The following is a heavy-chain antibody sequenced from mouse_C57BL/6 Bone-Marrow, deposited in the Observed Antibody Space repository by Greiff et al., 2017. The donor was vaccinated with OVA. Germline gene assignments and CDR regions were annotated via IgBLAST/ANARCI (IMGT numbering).Heavy chain of an antibody. J-gene: IGHJ2*01. V-gene: IGHV1-82*01. D-gene: IGHD2-12*01. Sequence: QVQLQQSGPELVKPGASVKISCKASGYAFSSSWMNWVKQRPGKGLEWIGRIYPGGGDTNYNGKFKGKATLTADKSSSTAYMQLSSLTSEDSAVYFCARYSFDYWGQGTTLTVSS. CDR2: IYPGGGDT. CDR3: ARYSFDY. CDR1: GYAFSSSW.